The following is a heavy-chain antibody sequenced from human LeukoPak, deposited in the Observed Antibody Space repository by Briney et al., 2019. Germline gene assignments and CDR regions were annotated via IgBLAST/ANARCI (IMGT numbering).Heavy chain of an antibody. V-gene: IGHV3-74*01. Sequence: GGSLRLSCAASGFTFSSYWMHWVRQAPGKGLVWVSRINSDGSSTSYADSVKGRFTISRDNAKNTLYLQMNSLRAEDTAVYYCARKSRAAAGTWFDPWGQGTLVTVPS. CDR3: ARKSRAAAGTWFDP. CDR2: INSDGSST. CDR1: GFTFSSYW. D-gene: IGHD6-13*01. J-gene: IGHJ5*02.